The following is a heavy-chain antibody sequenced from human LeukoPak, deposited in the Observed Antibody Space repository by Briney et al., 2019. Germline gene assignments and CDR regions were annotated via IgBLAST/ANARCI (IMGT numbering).Heavy chain of an antibody. V-gene: IGHV4-34*01. CDR1: GGSFSGYY. D-gene: IGHD6-13*01. Sequence: KPSETLSLTCAVYGGSFSGYYRSWIRQPPGKGLEWIGEINHSGSTNYNPSLKSRVTISVDTSKNQFSLKLSSVTAADTAVYYCARDAPVGYSSSWYGYWGQGTLVTVSS. CDR3: ARDAPVGYSSSWYGY. J-gene: IGHJ4*02. CDR2: INHSGST.